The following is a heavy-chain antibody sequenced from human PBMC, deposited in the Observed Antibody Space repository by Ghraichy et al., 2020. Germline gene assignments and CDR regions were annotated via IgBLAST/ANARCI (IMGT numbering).Heavy chain of an antibody. CDR3: ARDRLSGDEGRVGDYHYYYGFDV. J-gene: IGHJ6*02. CDR2: ISYGGSDK. CDR1: GFTFSNYG. Sequence: GGSPRLSCAASGFTFSNYGMHWVRQAPGKGLEWVAVISYGGSDKFYLDSVKGRFTISRDNSKNTLYLRMNSLRAEDTAKYYCARDRLSGDEGRVGDYHYYYGFDVWGHGTTVTVSS. D-gene: IGHD5-24*01. V-gene: IGHV3-30*03.